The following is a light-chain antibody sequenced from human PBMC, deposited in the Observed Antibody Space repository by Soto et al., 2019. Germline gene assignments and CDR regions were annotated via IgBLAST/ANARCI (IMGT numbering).Light chain of an antibody. CDR3: QQYNNWPPGT. CDR2: GAS. CDR1: QSVSSN. V-gene: IGKV3-15*01. J-gene: IGKJ1*01. Sequence: EIVMTQSPATLSMSPGERATLSCRASQSVSSNLAWYQQKPGQAPRLLIYGASTRATGIPARFSGSGSGTEFTLTISRLQSEDFAVYYCQQYNNWPPGTFGQGTKVEIK.